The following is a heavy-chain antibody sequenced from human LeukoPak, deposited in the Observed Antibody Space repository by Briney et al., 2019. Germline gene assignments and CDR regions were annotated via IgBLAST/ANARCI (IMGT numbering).Heavy chain of an antibody. V-gene: IGHV1-69*13. CDR1: GGTFSSYA. D-gene: IGHD3-22*01. J-gene: IGHJ4*02. CDR3: ARAQYYYDSSGYYYDYFDY. Sequence: ASVKVSCKASGGTFSSYAISWVRQAPGQGLEWMGGIIPIFGTANYALKFQGRVTITADESTSTAYMELSSLRSEDTAVYYCARAQYYYDSSGYYYDYFDYWGQGTVVTVSS. CDR2: IIPIFGTA.